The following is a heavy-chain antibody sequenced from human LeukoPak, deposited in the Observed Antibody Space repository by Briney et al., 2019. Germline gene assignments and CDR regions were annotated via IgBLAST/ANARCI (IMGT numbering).Heavy chain of an antibody. V-gene: IGHV3-23*01. CDR1: GFTFSSYA. CDR3: AKERCSGGSCASFDI. J-gene: IGHJ3*02. CDR2: ISGSGGST. Sequence: SGGSLRLSXAASGFTFSSYAMSWVRQAPGKGLEWVSAISGSGGSTYYADSVKGRFTISRDNSKNTLYLQMNSLRAEDTAVYYCAKERCSGGSCASFDIWGQGTMVTVSS. D-gene: IGHD2-15*01.